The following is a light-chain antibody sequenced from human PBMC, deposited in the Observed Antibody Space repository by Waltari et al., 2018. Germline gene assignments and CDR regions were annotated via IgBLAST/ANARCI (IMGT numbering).Light chain of an antibody. CDR2: MAS. V-gene: IGKV1-5*03. CDR3: QQYSSFST. Sequence: DIQMTQSPSTLSASVGDRVTISCRASQSVGNWLAWYEQKPGKAPKLLIYMASSLDSGVPSRFSGSGSWTDFTLTISSLQPDDFATYSCQQYSSFSTFGQGTKV. J-gene: IGKJ2*01. CDR1: QSVGNW.